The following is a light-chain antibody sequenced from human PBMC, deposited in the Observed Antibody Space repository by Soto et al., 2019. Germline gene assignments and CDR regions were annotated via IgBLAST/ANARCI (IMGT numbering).Light chain of an antibody. CDR3: SSYTSNTSLVL. V-gene: IGLV2-14*01. CDR2: EVT. Sequence: QSVLTQPASVSGSPGQSITISCTGTSSDVGGYNYVSWYQHHPGKAPKLMICEVTNRPSGVSNRCSGSKSGNTDSLTISGLQAEDEADYYCSSYTSNTSLVLFGGGTKLTVL. J-gene: IGLJ2*01. CDR1: SSDVGGYNY.